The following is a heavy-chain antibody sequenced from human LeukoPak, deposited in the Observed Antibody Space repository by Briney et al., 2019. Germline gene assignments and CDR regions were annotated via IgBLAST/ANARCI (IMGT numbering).Heavy chain of an antibody. CDR3: AKDIRVWGSYRYPCLDY. V-gene: IGHV3-30*18. D-gene: IGHD3-16*02. Sequence: GGSLRLSCAASGFSFSSYGMHWVRLAPGKGLEWVAVISYDGDNKYYADSVNGRFTISRDNSKNTLSLQMDSLRAEDTAVYYCAKDIRVWGSYRYPCLDYWGQGTLVTVSA. CDR1: GFSFSSYG. J-gene: IGHJ4*02. CDR2: ISYDGDNK.